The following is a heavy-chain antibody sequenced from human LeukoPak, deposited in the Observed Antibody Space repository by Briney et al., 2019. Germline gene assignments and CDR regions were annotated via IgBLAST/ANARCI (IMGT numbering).Heavy chain of an antibody. V-gene: IGHV4-31*03. Sequence: PSETLSLTCTVSGGSITSVSYYWSWIRQHPGKGLEWIGYIYYTGATDYSPSLKSRVIISLDTSKNQFSLNLSSVTAADTAVYYCSRDATYFYDRSGYYYPYDAFDIWGQGTMVTVSS. D-gene: IGHD3-22*01. J-gene: IGHJ3*02. CDR2: IYYTGAT. CDR1: GGSITSVSYY. CDR3: SRDATYFYDRSGYYYPYDAFDI.